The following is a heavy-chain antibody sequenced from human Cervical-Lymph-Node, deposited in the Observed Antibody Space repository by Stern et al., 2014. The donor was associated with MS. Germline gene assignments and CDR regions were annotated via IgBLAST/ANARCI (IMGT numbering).Heavy chain of an antibody. CDR3: ARRGYSASSGFDL. D-gene: IGHD3-3*01. Sequence: EDQLVESGAEVKKPGESLKISCKGSGYFFRNYWIGWVRQRPGKGLEWMGFMYPDDSDTRYSPSFQGHVTMSAEKSVSTAYLQWSSLEPSDTATYYCARRGYSASSGFDLWGQGTQVTVPS. CDR1: GYFFRNYW. CDR2: MYPDDSDT. V-gene: IGHV5-51*01. J-gene: IGHJ4*02.